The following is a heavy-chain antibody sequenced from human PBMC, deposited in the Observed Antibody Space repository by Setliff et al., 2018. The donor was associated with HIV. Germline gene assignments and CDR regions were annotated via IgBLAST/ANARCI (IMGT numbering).Heavy chain of an antibody. CDR3: VRESLTTVSSY. Sequence: GGSLRLSCVASGFTLSTYRMNWVRQAPGKGLEWVSSIIRDSSYIFDADSVKGRFTISRDNAQNSLYLQMNSLRAEDTAVYYCVRESLTTVSSYWGQGTLVTVSS. CDR1: GFTLSTYR. V-gene: IGHV3-21*01. CDR2: IIRDSSYI. D-gene: IGHD4-17*01. J-gene: IGHJ4*02.